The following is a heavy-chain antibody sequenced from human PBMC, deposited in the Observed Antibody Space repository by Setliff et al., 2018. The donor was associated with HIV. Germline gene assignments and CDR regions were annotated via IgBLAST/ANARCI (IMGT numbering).Heavy chain of an antibody. Sequence: PGGSLRLSCAASGFTFSTYWMNWVRQAQGKGPECVANLKADGSEKYYLGSVRGRFTISRDNAKKLVYLQMISLRAEDTAVYYCARLVVLVPGHMEYYDYWGQGSLVTVSS. V-gene: IGHV3-7*01. CDR1: GFTFSTYW. CDR3: ARLVVLVPGHMEYYDY. D-gene: IGHD2-8*02. CDR2: LKADGSEK. J-gene: IGHJ4*02.